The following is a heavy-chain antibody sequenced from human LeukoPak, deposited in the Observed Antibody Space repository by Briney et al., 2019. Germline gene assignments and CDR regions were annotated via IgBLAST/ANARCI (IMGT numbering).Heavy chain of an antibody. D-gene: IGHD3-10*01. Sequence: SQTLSLTCSVSGGSISSGTYYWRWIRQPAGKGLEWIGRIYTSGSTKYNPSLKSRVTISVDTSKNQFSLRLSSVTAADTAVYYCAREFWNYRSGNLQAFDIWGQGTMVTVSS. J-gene: IGHJ3*02. CDR1: GGSISSGTYY. CDR2: IYTSGST. V-gene: IGHV4-61*02. CDR3: AREFWNYRSGNLQAFDI.